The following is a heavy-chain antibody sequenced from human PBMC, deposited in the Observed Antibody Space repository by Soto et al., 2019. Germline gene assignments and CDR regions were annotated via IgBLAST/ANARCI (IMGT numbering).Heavy chain of an antibody. D-gene: IGHD3-10*01. Sequence: EVQLLESGGGLVQPGGSLRLSCAASGFTFSSYALTWVGQAAGKGLEWVATITSDGGNTYYVDSVKGRFTISRDNSKNTLYLQMNSLRSEDTAVYYCAKGRGGNNRYSFDYWGQGTLVTVSS. V-gene: IGHV3-23*01. CDR3: AKGRGGNNRYSFDY. J-gene: IGHJ4*02. CDR2: ITSDGGNT. CDR1: GFTFSSYA.